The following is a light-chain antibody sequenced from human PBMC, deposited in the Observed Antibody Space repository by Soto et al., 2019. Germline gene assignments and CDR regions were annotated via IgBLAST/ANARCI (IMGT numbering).Light chain of an antibody. J-gene: IGLJ1*01. CDR2: DVS. CDR1: SSDVGGFDH. V-gene: IGLV2-14*03. CDR3: NSFTTTNTDV. Sequence: QSALTQPASVSGSPRQSITISCTGASSDVGGFDHVSWYQQHPGKVPRLLIYDVSSRPSGVSDRFSGSKSGNTASLTISGLQAEDEADYYCNSFTTTNTDVFGTGTKVTVL.